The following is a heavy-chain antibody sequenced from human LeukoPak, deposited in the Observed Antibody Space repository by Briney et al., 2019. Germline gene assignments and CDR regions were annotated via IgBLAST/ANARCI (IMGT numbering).Heavy chain of an antibody. V-gene: IGHV4-34*01. D-gene: IGHD6-6*01. CDR2: INHSGST. CDR1: GVSFSSYY. CDR3: ARASRAARLHY. J-gene: IGHJ4*02. Sequence: PSETLSLTCAVYGVSFSSYYWSWIRQPPGKGLEWIGEINHSGSTNYNPSLKSRVTISVDTSKNQFSLKLSSVTAADTAVYYCARASRAARLHYWGQGTLVTVSS.